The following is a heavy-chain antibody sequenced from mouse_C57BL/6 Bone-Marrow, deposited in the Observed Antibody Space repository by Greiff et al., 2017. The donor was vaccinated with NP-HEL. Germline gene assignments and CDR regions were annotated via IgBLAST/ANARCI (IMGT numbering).Heavy chain of an antibody. CDR2: ISSGGSYT. J-gene: IGHJ3*01. Sequence: EVQLVESGGDLVKPGGFLKLSCAASGFTFSSYGMSWVRQTPDKRLEWVATISSGGSYTYYPDSVKGRFTISRDNAKNTLYLQMSSLKSEDTAMYYCAWIYYYAYWGQGTLVTVSA. CDR1: GFTFSSYG. CDR3: AWIYYYAY. V-gene: IGHV5-6*01. D-gene: IGHD1-1*01.